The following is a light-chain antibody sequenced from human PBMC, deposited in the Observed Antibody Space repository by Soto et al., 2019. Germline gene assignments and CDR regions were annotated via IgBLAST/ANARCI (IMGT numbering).Light chain of an antibody. CDR2: EVS. V-gene: IGLV2-14*01. Sequence: QSALTQPASMSGSLGQSITISCTGTSSDVGGYKYVSWYQQHPGKAPRLMIYEVSYRPSGVSNRFSGSKSGNTASLTISGLQAEDEADYYCSSFTTSRAYVFGLGTKLTVL. CDR1: SSDVGGYKY. CDR3: SSFTTSRAYV. J-gene: IGLJ1*01.